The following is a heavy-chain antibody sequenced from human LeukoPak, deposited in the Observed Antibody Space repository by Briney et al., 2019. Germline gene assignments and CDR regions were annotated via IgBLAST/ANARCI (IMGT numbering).Heavy chain of an antibody. CDR2: ISAYNGNT. Sequence: RASVKVSCKASGYTFTGYYMHWVRQAPGQGLEWMGWISAYNGNTNYAQKLQGRVTMTTDTSTSTAYMELRSLRSDDTAVYYCARGPIAVAGTRWEDYWGQGTLVTVSS. CDR3: ARGPIAVAGTRWEDY. CDR1: GYTFTGYY. J-gene: IGHJ4*02. D-gene: IGHD6-19*01. V-gene: IGHV1-18*04.